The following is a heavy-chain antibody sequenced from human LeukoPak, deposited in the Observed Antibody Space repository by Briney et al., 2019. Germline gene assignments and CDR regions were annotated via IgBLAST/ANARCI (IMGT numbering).Heavy chain of an antibody. CDR3: VAVATMVRGVTQNFDY. Sequence: VASVTVSCKASGYTFTGYYMHWVRQAPGQGLEWMGRINPNSGGTNYAQKFQGRVTMTRDTSVSTAYMELSRLRSDDTAVYYCVAVATMVRGVTQNFDYWGQGTLVTVSS. D-gene: IGHD3-10*01. J-gene: IGHJ4*02. CDR1: GYTFTGYY. V-gene: IGHV1-2*06. CDR2: INPNSGGT.